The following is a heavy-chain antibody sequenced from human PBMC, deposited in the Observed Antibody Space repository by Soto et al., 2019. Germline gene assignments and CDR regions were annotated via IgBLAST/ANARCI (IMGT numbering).Heavy chain of an antibody. Sequence: EVQLVESGGGLVQPGGSLRLSCAASGFTFSSYAMHWVRQAPGKGLEYVSAISSNGGSTYYANSVKGRFTISRDNSKKTLYLQMGRLRAEDMAVYYCARIYGGNSYAIDVWGQGTMVTVSS. CDR1: GFTFSSYA. CDR3: ARIYGGNSYAIDV. V-gene: IGHV3-64*01. D-gene: IGHD2-21*02. CDR2: ISSNGGST. J-gene: IGHJ3*01.